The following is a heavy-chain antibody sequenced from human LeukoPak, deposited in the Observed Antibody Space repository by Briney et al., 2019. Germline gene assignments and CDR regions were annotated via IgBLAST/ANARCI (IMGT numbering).Heavy chain of an antibody. V-gene: IGHV3-48*03. J-gene: IGHJ4*02. CDR2: ISPNGGTK. CDR1: GFSFSDYE. Sequence: GGSLRLSCAASGFSFSDYEMNWVRQSPANGLEWVSNISPNGGTKYYAGSVKGRFTISRDNAKNSLYLQMNSLRAEDAGVYFCSKLAVASADSWGQGTLVTVSS. D-gene: IGHD6-19*01. CDR3: SKLAVASADS.